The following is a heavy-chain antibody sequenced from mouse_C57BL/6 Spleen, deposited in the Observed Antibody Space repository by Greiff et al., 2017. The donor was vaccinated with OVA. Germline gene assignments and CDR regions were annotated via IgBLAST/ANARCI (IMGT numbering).Heavy chain of an antibody. D-gene: IGHD1-2*01. CDR3: ATYDGRGYFDV. CDR2: ISDGGSYT. Sequence: EVQGVESGGGLVKPGGSLKLSCAASGFTFSSYAMSWVRQTPEKRLEWVATISDGGSYTYYPENVKGRFTISRDNAKNNLYLQMSHLKSEDTAMYYCATYDGRGYFDVWGTGTTVTVSS. J-gene: IGHJ1*03. V-gene: IGHV5-4*01. CDR1: GFTFSSYA.